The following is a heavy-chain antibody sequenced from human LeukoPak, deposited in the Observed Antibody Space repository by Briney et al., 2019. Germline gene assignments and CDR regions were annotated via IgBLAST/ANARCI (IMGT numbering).Heavy chain of an antibody. CDR3: ARGTYYYDSSGYYYFDS. D-gene: IGHD3-22*01. Sequence: PGGSLRLSCAASGFTFSSCWMSWVRQAPGKGLEWVANIKQDGSEKYYVDSVKGRFTISRDNAKNSLYLQMNSLRAEDTAVYYCARGTYYYDSSGYYYFDSWGQGTLVTVSS. V-gene: IGHV3-7*04. J-gene: IGHJ4*02. CDR2: IKQDGSEK. CDR1: GFTFSSCW.